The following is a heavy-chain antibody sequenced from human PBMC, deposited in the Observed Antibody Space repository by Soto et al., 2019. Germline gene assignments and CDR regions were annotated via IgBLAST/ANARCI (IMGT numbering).Heavy chain of an antibody. V-gene: IGHV4-30-4*01. D-gene: IGHD1-26*01. CDR2: IYNSGST. Sequence: QVQLQESGPGLVEPSQTLSHTCTVSGASVSSDYYYWSWIRQPPGRGLEWIGHIYNSGSTYSNPSLKSRVTVSLDTSKNQFSLNLSSVTAADTAVYYCARGPSGDKVDYWGQGTLVTVSS. CDR1: GASVSSDYYY. CDR3: ARGPSGDKVDY. J-gene: IGHJ4*02.